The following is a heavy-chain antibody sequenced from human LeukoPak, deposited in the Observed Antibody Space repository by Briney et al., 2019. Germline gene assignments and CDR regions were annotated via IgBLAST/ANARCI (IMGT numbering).Heavy chain of an antibody. CDR1: RFTFSTYA. D-gene: IGHD4-11*01. Sequence: GGSLRLSCAASRFTFSTYAMSWIRQAPGKGLESVSALSSSGTNAYYADSVKGRFTISRDNSKNTLYLQMNSLRAEDTAVYYCAKDRRPTAVVTYPSDWGQGALVTVSS. CDR3: AKDRRPTAVVTYPSD. J-gene: IGHJ4*02. V-gene: IGHV3-23*01. CDR2: LSSSGTNA.